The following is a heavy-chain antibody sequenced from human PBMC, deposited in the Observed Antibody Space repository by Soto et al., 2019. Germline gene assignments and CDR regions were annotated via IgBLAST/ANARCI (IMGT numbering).Heavy chain of an antibody. CDR2: ISGSGGST. V-gene: IGHV3-23*01. D-gene: IGHD3-3*01. CDR1: GFTFSSYA. J-gene: IGHJ4*02. Sequence: EVQLLESGGGLVQPGGSLRLSCAASGFTFSSYAMSWVRQAPGKGLEWVSAISGSGGSTYYADSVKGQFTISRDNSKNKLYLQMNSLRAEDTAVYYCAKDLRFLEWLPKRGDFDYWGQGTLVTVSS. CDR3: AKDLRFLEWLPKRGDFDY.